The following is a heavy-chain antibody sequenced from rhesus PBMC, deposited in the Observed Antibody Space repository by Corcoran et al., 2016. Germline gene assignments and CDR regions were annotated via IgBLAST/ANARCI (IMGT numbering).Heavy chain of an antibody. CDR1: GGSISGYYY. Sequence: QVQLQQWGEGLVKPSETLSLTCAVYGGSISGYYYWSWIRQPPGKGLEWIGYIYGNSASTNYNPSLKIRVTISKDTSKNQFSLKLSSVTAADTAVYYCAREGLRYYFDYWGQGVLVTVSS. D-gene: IGHD2-21*01. J-gene: IGHJ4*01. CDR2: IYGNSAST. V-gene: IGHV4-73*01. CDR3: AREGLRYYFDY.